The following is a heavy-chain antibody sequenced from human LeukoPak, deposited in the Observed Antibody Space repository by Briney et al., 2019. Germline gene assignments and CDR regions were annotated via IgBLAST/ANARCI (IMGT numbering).Heavy chain of an antibody. CDR1: GYTFTGYY. Sequence: ASVKVSCKASGYTFTGYYIHWVRQAPGQGLEWMGWINPNSGGTNYAQKFQGRVTMTRDTSISTAYMELSSLRSEDTAVYYCARGSGIIWFDPWGQGTLVTVSS. V-gene: IGHV1-2*02. D-gene: IGHD3-10*01. J-gene: IGHJ5*02. CDR2: INPNSGGT. CDR3: ARGSGIIWFDP.